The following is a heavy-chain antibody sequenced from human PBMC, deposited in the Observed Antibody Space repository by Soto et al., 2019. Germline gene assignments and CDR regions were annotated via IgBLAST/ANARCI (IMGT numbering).Heavy chain of an antibody. J-gene: IGHJ4*02. CDR3: VRDSGRGFYFDY. Sequence: PGGSLRLSCASSGFTFSDHYMDLVRQAPGKGLEWVGRIRNRPNSYTTQYAASVKGRFAVLRDDSENLVYLQMNDLKTEDTAVYYCVRDSGRGFYFDYWGQGAQVTVSS. CDR1: GFTFSDHY. V-gene: IGHV3-72*01. CDR2: IRNRPNSYTT. D-gene: IGHD3-10*01.